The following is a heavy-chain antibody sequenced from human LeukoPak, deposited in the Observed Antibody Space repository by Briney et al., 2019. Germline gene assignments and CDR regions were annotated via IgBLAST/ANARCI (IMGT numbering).Heavy chain of an antibody. V-gene: IGHV3-48*01. D-gene: IGHD4-11*01. CDR1: GFTFSSYS. Sequence: GGSLRLSCAASGFTFSSYSMNWVRQAPGKGLEWVSYISSSSSTIYYADSVKGRFTISRDNAKNSLYLQMNSLRAEDTAVYYCARDLTYSNSYYFDYWGQGTLVTVSS. CDR2: ISSSSSTI. J-gene: IGHJ4*02. CDR3: ARDLTYSNSYYFDY.